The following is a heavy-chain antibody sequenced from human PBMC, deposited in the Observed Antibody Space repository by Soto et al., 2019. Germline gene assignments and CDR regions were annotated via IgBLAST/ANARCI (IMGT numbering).Heavy chain of an antibody. J-gene: IGHJ5*02. D-gene: IGHD1-26*01. CDR2: MNPNSGNT. Sequence: QVQLVQSGAEVKRPGASVNVSCKASGYAFTSYDIYWVRQATGQGLEWMGWMNPNSGNTGYAQKFPGRVDITSNTSISTAYTVLSSLRAKATVVYDCARESVGRFDPWGQGTLVTVSS. CDR1: GYAFTSYD. CDR3: ARESVGRFDP. V-gene: IGHV1-8*01.